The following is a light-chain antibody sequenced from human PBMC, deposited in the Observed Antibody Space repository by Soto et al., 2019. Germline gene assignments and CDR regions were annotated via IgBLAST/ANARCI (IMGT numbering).Light chain of an antibody. V-gene: IGLV2-11*01. CDR1: NSDVGGYNY. CDR3: CSYAGSYTYV. Sequence: QSVLTQPRSVSRSPGQSVTISCTGTNSDVGGYNYVSWYQHHPGKAPKLMIFDVTKRPSGVPDRFSGSKSGNTASLTISGLQTEDEADYYCCSYAGSYTYVFGTGTKVTVL. CDR2: DVT. J-gene: IGLJ1*01.